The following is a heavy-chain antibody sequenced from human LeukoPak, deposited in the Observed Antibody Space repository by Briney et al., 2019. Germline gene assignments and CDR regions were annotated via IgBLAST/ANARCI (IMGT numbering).Heavy chain of an antibody. D-gene: IGHD3-22*01. Sequence: PGGSLRLSCAASGFIFNNYGLIWVRQAPGKGLQWVSAISNDGGGTTYADFVKGRFTISRDNSKNTLFLQMNSLRAEGTALYYCAKGSSGYFADLWGQGTLVTVSS. CDR2: ISNDGGGT. J-gene: IGHJ5*02. V-gene: IGHV3-23*01. CDR1: GFIFNNYG. CDR3: AKGSSGYFADL.